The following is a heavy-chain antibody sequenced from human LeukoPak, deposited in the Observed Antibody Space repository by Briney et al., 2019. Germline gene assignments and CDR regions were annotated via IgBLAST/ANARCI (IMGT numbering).Heavy chain of an antibody. V-gene: IGHV3-74*03. CDR2: IDSDGSRI. J-gene: IGHJ4*02. D-gene: IGHD3-10*01. CDR3: ARGRSGSYGFFDY. Sequence: PGGSLRLSCEGSGFTFSTSWMHWVRHAPGKGLVWVSRIDSDGSRITYADPVKGRFTISRDNAKNTVYLQMNSLRAEDTAVYYCARGRSGSYGFFDYWSLGNLVTVSS. CDR1: GFTFSTSW.